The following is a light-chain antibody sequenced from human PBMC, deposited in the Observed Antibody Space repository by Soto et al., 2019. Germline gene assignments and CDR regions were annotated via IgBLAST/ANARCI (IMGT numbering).Light chain of an antibody. V-gene: IGKV1-5*01. CDR2: DAS. Sequence: DIQMTQSPSSLSASVGDSVTISFRASHSISRYLNWYQQKPGKAPKLLIYDASSLERGVPSRFSGSGSGTKFTLTISSLQPDDFATYYCQQYNAYSRTFGQGTKVDTK. J-gene: IGKJ1*01. CDR1: HSISRY. CDR3: QQYNAYSRT.